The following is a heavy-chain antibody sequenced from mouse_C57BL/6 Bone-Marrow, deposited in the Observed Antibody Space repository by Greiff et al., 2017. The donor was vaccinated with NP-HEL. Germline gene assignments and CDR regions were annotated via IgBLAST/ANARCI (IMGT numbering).Heavy chain of an antibody. Sequence: QVQLQQPGAELVKPGASVKLSCKASGYTFTSYWMHWVKQRPGQGLEWIGMIHPNSGSTHYHAKLQSKAPLTVDKASSSAYMQLSSLTSEDSAVYYGVRYYGSPYYFDCWGQGTTRTV. V-gene: IGHV1-64*01. CDR1: GYTFTSYW. CDR2: IHPNSGST. D-gene: IGHD1-1*01. CDR3: VRYYGSPYYFDC. J-gene: IGHJ2*01.